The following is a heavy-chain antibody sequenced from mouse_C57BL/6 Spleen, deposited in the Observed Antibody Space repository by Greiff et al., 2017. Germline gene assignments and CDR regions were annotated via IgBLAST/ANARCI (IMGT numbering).Heavy chain of an antibody. CDR3: ARAEDYYGSSYWFAY. D-gene: IGHD1-1*01. V-gene: IGHV1-55*01. J-gene: IGHJ3*01. CDR2: IHPGSGST. Sequence: QVQLQQRGAELVKPGASVKMSCKASGYTFTSYWITWVKQRPGQGLEWIGDIHPGSGSTNYNEKFKSKATLTVDTSSSTAYMQLSSLTSEDSAVYYCARAEDYYGSSYWFAYWGQGTLVTVSA. CDR1: GYTFTSYW.